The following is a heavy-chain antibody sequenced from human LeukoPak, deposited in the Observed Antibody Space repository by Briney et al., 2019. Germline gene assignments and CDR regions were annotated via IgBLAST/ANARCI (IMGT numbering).Heavy chain of an antibody. J-gene: IGHJ6*03. V-gene: IGHV4-39*07. CDR3: ARDPGICSGGSCYFGYYYYCMDV. CDR1: GGSISSSSYY. Sequence: SETLSLTCAVSGGSISSSSYYWGWIRQPPGKGLEWIGSIYYSGSTYYNPSLKSRVTISVDTSKNQFSLKLSSVTAADTAVYYCARDPGICSGGSCYFGYYYYCMDVWGKGTTVTVSS. D-gene: IGHD2-15*01. CDR2: IYYSGST.